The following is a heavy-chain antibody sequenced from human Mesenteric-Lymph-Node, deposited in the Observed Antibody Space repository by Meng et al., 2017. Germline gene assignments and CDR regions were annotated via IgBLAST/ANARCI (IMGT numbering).Heavy chain of an antibody. J-gene: IGHJ4*02. Sequence: ASVKVSCKASGYTFSGHYMHWVRQVPGQGLEWMGRINPDSGDTKFTQKFQGRVTMTRDTSISTAYMELSNLRSDDTAVYYCATDQRFAYYYDSSGYYYGYWGQGTLVTVSS. D-gene: IGHD3-22*01. CDR3: ATDQRFAYYYDSSGYYYGY. CDR1: GYTFSGHY. V-gene: IGHV1-2*06. CDR2: INPDSGDT.